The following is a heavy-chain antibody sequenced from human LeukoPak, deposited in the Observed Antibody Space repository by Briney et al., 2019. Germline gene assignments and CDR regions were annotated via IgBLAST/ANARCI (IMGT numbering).Heavy chain of an antibody. CDR1: GCRFTNYW. Sequence: PGESLKISCKGSGCRFTNYWIGWVRQMPGKGLEWMGIIYPGDSDTRYSPSFQGQVTFSADKSISTAYLQWSSLKASDTAMYYCATPGAYDSSSSFDYWGQGTLVTVSS. CDR2: IYPGDSDT. J-gene: IGHJ4*02. CDR3: ATPGAYDSSSSFDY. D-gene: IGHD3-22*01. V-gene: IGHV5-51*01.